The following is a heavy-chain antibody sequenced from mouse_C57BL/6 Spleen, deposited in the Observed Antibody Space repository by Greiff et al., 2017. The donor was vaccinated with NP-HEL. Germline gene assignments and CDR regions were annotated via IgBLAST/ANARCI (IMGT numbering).Heavy chain of an antibody. Sequence: VQLQQSGAELVKPGASVKISCKASGYAFSSYWMNWVKQRPGKGLEWIGQIYPRDGATTYNGKFKGKATLTADKSSSTAYMQLSSLTSEDSAVYFCASDYDYELAYWGQGTLVTVSA. V-gene: IGHV1-80*01. CDR3: ASDYDYELAY. D-gene: IGHD2-4*01. CDR2: IYPRDGAT. CDR1: GYAFSSYW. J-gene: IGHJ3*01.